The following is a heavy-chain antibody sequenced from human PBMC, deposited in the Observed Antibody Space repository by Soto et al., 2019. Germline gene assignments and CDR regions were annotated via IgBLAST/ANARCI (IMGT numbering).Heavy chain of an antibody. J-gene: IGHJ4*02. D-gene: IGHD5-18*01. CDR3: AKATSAYTYGYFDF. CDR1: VFTFMNYA. V-gene: IGHV3-30*04. Sequence: GTLRLSCEVTVFTFMNYAMQWVREAPGKGLEWVAVISHDGSSQYYADSMRGRFTISRDNSKTTLYLEINSLRTDDTAIYYCAKATSAYTYGYFDFWGQGTVVTVSS. CDR2: ISHDGSSQ.